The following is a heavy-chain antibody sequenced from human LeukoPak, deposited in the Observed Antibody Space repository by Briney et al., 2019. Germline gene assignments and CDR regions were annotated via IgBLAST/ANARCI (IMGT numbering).Heavy chain of an antibody. D-gene: IGHD2-15*01. CDR1: GGSIRSDDYY. V-gene: IGHV4-30-4*01. CDR2: IFYTGNT. J-gene: IGHJ6*02. Sequence: PSETLSLTCTVSGGSIRSDDYYWSWIRQPPGKGLEWIGYIFYTGNTHYNPSLQSRATFSVDTSKNQFSLKLSSVTAADTAVYFCATVVVVAATNYYYYATDVWGQGTTVTVSS. CDR3: ATVVVVAATNYYYYATDV.